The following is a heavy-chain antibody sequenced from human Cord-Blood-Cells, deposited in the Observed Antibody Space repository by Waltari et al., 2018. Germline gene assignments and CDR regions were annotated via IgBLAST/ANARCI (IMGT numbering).Heavy chain of an antibody. CDR1: GGSISSSSYY. CDR2: IYYSGST. J-gene: IGHJ4*02. D-gene: IGHD1-26*01. CDR3: ARQGYSGSYYYFDY. Sequence: QLQLQESDPGLVKPSETLSLTCTVSGGSISSSSYYWGWIRQPPGKGLEWIGSIYYSGSTYYNPSLKSRVTISVDTSKNQFSLKLSSVTAADTAVYYCARQGYSGSYYYFDYWGQGTLVTVSS. V-gene: IGHV4-39*01.